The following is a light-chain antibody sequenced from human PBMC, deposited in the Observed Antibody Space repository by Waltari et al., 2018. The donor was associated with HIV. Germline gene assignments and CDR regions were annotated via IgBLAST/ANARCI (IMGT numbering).Light chain of an antibody. CDR2: QDS. CDR1: DLGDKF. J-gene: IGLJ2*01. CDR3: QTGDSTTVV. Sequence: SYDLTQPPSVSVSPGQTVSIPCSGDDLGDKFACWYQQQPGQSPVLVIYQDSKRPSGIAERFAGSTSGSTATLTISGTQPMDEADYYCQTGDSTTVVFGGGTKLTVL. V-gene: IGLV3-1*01.